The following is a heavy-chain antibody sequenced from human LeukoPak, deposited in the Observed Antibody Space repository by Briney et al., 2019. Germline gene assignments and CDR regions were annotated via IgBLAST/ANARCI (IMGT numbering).Heavy chain of an antibody. CDR2: INHSGST. Sequence: PSETLSLTCAVYGGSFSGYYWSWIRQPPGKGLEWIGEINHSGSTNYNPSLKSRVTISVDTSKNQFSLKLSSVTAADTAVYYCARQGIAVAGTRRYYYYYYMDVWGKGTTVTISS. J-gene: IGHJ6*03. CDR1: GGSFSGYY. CDR3: ARQGIAVAGTRRYYYYYYMDV. D-gene: IGHD6-19*01. V-gene: IGHV4-34*01.